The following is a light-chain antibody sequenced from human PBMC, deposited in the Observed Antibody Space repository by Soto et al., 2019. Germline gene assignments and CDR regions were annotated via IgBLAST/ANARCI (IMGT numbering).Light chain of an antibody. J-gene: IGKJ2*01. V-gene: IGKV3-15*01. Sequence: EIVMTQSPATLSVSPGERATLSCRASQNVNYYLAWYQQKPGQAPRPLIYGASTRATGIPARFSGSGSGTEFTLSISNLQSEDFAVYYCQQYKTWDTFGQGTKLEI. CDR3: QQYKTWDT. CDR1: QNVNYY. CDR2: GAS.